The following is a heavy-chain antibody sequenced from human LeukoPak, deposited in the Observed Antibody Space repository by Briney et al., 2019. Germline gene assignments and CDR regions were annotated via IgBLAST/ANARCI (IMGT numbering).Heavy chain of an antibody. CDR1: GFTFSGSA. Sequence: GGSLRLSCAASGFTFSGSAMHWVRQASGKGLEWVGRIRSKANSYATAYAASVKGRFTISRDDSKNTLYLQMNSLKTEDTAVYYCTTDPPPSDAVTRRDYWGQGTLVTVSS. CDR3: TTDPPPSDAVTRRDY. J-gene: IGHJ4*02. CDR2: IRSKANSYAT. V-gene: IGHV3-73*01. D-gene: IGHD4-17*01.